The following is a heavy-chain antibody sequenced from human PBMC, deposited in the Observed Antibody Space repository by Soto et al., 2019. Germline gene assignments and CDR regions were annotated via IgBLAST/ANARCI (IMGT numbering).Heavy chain of an antibody. Sequence: VQLFQSGAEVRKPGSSVKVSCMTSGGTFSSYAITWVRQAPGQGLEWMGGILPISGTSNYAQRFQGRVTFTADESTAKAYMEQSSRRTDDTAVYYCAIPNAPYCSGESCQIEMGFCGQGTLVTVSS. CDR1: GGTFSSYA. CDR2: ILPISGTS. V-gene: IGHV1-69*01. D-gene: IGHD2-15*01. J-gene: IGHJ4*02. CDR3: AIPNAPYCSGESCQIEMGF.